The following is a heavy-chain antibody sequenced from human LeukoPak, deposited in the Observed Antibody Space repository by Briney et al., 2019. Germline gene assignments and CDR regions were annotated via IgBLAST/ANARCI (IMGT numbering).Heavy chain of an antibody. J-gene: IGHJ3*02. CDR2: LYYSGST. Sequence: TSETLSLTCTVSGGSISSSNYYRGWIRQPPGKGLEWIGSLYYSGSTYYNPSLKSRVTISVDKSKNQFSLKLSSVTAADTAVYYCASPVHDSSGYGGDDAFDIWGQGTMVTVSS. D-gene: IGHD3-22*01. CDR1: GGSISSSNYY. V-gene: IGHV4-39*07. CDR3: ASPVHDSSGYGGDDAFDI.